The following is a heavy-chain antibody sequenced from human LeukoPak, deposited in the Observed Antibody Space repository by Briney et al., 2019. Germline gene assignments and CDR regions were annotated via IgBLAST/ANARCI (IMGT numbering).Heavy chain of an antibody. CDR3: ARDVSSWYYYYYYYGMDV. D-gene: IGHD6-13*01. V-gene: IGHV1-69*04. CDR2: IIPILGIA. J-gene: IGHJ6*02. Sequence: SVKVSCKASGGTFSSYAISWVRQAPGQGLEWMGRIIPILGIANYAQKYQGRVTITADKSTSTAYMELSSLRSEDTAVYYCARDVSSWYYYYYYYGMDVWGQGTTVTVSS. CDR1: GGTFSSYA.